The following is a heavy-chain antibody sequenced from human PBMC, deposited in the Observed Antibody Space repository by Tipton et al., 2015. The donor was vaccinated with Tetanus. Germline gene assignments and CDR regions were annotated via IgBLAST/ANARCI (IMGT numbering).Heavy chain of an antibody. Sequence: QLVQSGAEVKKSGESLKISCKGSGYSFTSKWIGWVRLMPGKGLEWMGIVYPGDSDPRYSPSFQGQVTISADKSISAAYLQWSSLKASDTGIYYCARQDCSGGSCSLDVWGQGTTVTVSS. D-gene: IGHD2-15*01. V-gene: IGHV5-51*01. CDR2: VYPGDSDP. J-gene: IGHJ6*02. CDR3: ARQDCSGGSCSLDV. CDR1: GYSFTSKW.